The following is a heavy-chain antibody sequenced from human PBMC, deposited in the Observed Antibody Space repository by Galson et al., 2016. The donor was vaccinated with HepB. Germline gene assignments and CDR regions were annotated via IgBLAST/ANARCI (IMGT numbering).Heavy chain of an antibody. CDR2: VSHTGST. D-gene: IGHD6-13*01. CDR1: GGSISSSSSSFF. J-gene: IGHJ3*01. V-gene: IGHV4-39*07. Sequence: SETLSLTCSVSGGSISSSSSSFFWSWIRQPPGQGLEWIGSVSHTGSTYYNPSLRGRVTFSVDTSKNQFSLKLTSITAADTAVYFCARRARAACGLSPAFDFWGQGTLVTFSS. CDR3: ARRARAACGLSPAFDF.